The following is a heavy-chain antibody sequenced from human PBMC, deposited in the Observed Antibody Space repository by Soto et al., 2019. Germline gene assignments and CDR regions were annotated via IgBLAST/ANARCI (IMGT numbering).Heavy chain of an antibody. J-gene: IGHJ6*02. CDR2: INSDGSST. CDR1: GFTFSSYW. CDR3: AELASAVDV. D-gene: IGHD1-1*01. Sequence: GRSLRLSCAASGFTFSSYWMHWVRQAPGKGLVWVSRINSDGSSTSYADYVKGRFTISRDNAKNTLYLQMNSLRAEDPAVYYCAELASAVDVWGQGSTDTVTS. V-gene: IGHV3-74*01.